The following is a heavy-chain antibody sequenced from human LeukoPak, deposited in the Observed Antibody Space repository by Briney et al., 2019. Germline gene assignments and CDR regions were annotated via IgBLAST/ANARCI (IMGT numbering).Heavy chain of an antibody. J-gene: IGHJ4*02. Sequence: GGSLRLSCTASGFSFSDYTMNWVRQAPGKGLEWLSSISSGSAYIHYADSVKGRFTISRDNAKNSLNLQMSSLRAEDTAVYYCGSGTTGTTGFNYWGQGTLVTVSS. CDR3: GSGTTGTTGFNY. D-gene: IGHD1-7*01. V-gene: IGHV3-21*01. CDR1: GFSFSDYT. CDR2: ISSGSAYI.